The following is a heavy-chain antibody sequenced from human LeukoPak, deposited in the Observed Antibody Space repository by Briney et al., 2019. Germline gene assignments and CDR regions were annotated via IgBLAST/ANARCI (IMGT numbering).Heavy chain of an antibody. J-gene: IGHJ5*02. V-gene: IGHV4-34*01. Sequence: SETLSLTCAVYGGSFSGYYWSWIRQPPGKGLEWIGEINHSGSTNYNPSLTSRVTISVDTSKNQFSLKLSSVTAADTAVYYCARGDFWSGNWFDPWGQGTLVTVSS. CDR3: ARGDFWSGNWFDP. D-gene: IGHD3-3*01. CDR1: GGSFSGYY. CDR2: INHSGST.